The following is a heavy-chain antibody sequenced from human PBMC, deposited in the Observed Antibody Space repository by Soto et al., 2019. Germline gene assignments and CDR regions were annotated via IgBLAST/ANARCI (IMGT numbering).Heavy chain of an antibody. CDR1: GGTFSSYA. CDR3: ARSKNSYDSKVYYFDY. J-gene: IGHJ4*02. D-gene: IGHD3-22*01. Sequence: QVQLVQSGAEVKKPGSSVKVSCKASGGTFSSYAISWVRQAPGQGLEWMGGIIPILGTANYAQKFQGRVTITADEDTITDYMELSRLRSEDTGVYYCARSKNSYDSKVYYFDYWGQGNLVTVSS. V-gene: IGHV1-69*01. CDR2: IIPILGTA.